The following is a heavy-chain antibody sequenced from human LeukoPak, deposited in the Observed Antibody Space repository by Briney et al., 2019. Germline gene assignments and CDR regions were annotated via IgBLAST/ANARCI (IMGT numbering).Heavy chain of an antibody. J-gene: IGHJ4*02. CDR1: GYTFTGYG. CDR3: ARADSGGYYVAYWY. Sequence: ASVKVSCKASGYTFTGYGIIWVRQAPGQGLEWLGWISAYKGGTKYPQMFQGRVTVTTDTSTSTAYMELRSLRSDDTAVYYCARADSGGYYVAYWYWGQGTLVTVSS. CDR2: ISAYKGGT. V-gene: IGHV1-18*01. D-gene: IGHD3-22*01.